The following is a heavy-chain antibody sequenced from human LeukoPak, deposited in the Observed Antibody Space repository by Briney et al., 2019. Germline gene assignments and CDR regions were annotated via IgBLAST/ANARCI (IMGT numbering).Heavy chain of an antibody. CDR2: INTGSSTI. Sequence: SGGSLRLSCAASGFTVSSNYMSWVRQAPGRGLEWVSYINTGSSTIYYADSVKGRFTTSRDNAKNSLFLQMNSLRAEDTAVYYCARDLIAATDYWGQGTLVTVSS. J-gene: IGHJ4*02. CDR3: ARDLIAATDY. D-gene: IGHD6-13*01. V-gene: IGHV3-48*04. CDR1: GFTVSSNY.